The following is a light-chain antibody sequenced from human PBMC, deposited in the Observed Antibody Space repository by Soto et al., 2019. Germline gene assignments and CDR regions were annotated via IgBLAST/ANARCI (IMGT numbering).Light chain of an antibody. V-gene: IGLV1-44*01. CDR3: AAWDDSLLGLV. J-gene: IGLJ2*01. Sequence: QAVVTQPPSASGTPGQTVTISCSGTRSSIGSNTVNWYQQFPGTAPKLLIYSNDLRPSGVPDRISGSKSGTSASLAISGLQSEDEADYYCAAWDDSLLGLVFGGGTKLTVL. CDR1: RSSIGSNT. CDR2: SND.